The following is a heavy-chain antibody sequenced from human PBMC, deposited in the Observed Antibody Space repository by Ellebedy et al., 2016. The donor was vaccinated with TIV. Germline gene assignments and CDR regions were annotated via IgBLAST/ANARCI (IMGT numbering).Heavy chain of an antibody. CDR1: GYSFTNYG. CDR2: TNGYNDNT. J-gene: IGHJ6*03. CDR3: ARDPGVVVREVYHFYMDV. Sequence: ASVKVSXXASGYSFTNYGISWVRQAPGQGLEWMGWTNGYNDNTNSAQKFQGRLTMTTDTSTDTAYMELRSLRSDDTAVYYCARDPGVVVREVYHFYMDVWGKGTTVTVSS. V-gene: IGHV1-18*01. D-gene: IGHD2-2*01.